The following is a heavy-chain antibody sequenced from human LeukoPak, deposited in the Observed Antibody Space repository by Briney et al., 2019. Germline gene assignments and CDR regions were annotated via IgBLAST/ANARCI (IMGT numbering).Heavy chain of an antibody. Sequence: GASVKVSCKASGYTFTGYYMHWVRQAPGQGLEWMGWINPNSGGTNYVQKFQGRVTMTRDMSTSTVYMELSSLRSEDTAVYYCATDSIFDYWGQGTLVTVSS. CDR2: INPNSGGT. CDR3: ATDSIFDY. CDR1: GYTFTGYY. J-gene: IGHJ4*02. V-gene: IGHV1-2*02.